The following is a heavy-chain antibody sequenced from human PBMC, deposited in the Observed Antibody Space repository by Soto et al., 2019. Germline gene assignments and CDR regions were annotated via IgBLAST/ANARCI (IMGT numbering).Heavy chain of an antibody. CDR2: IFSSEHF. J-gene: IGHJ4*02. CDR1: VSFGTYY. V-gene: IGHV4-59*12. D-gene: IGHD2-8*02. CDR3: ARDKITGLFDY. Sequence: SETLSLTCDGVSFGTYYWGWIRQPPGKGLEWLGYIFSSEHFNYNPSLKSRVTISVDTSKNQFSLKLTSVTAADTAVYYCARDKITGLFDYWGQGTLVTVSS.